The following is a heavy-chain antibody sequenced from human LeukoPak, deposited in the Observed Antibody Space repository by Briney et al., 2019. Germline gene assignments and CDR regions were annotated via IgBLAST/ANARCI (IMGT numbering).Heavy chain of an antibody. Sequence: GGSLRLSCAAPGFTFSSYGMHWVRQAPGKRLEWVGVIWYDGSNKYYADSVKGRFTISRDNSKNTLYLQMNSLRAEDTAVYYCARDLANYDSVTGSDYWGQGTLVTVSS. CDR2: IWYDGSNK. V-gene: IGHV3-33*01. D-gene: IGHD3-9*01. CDR1: GFTFSSYG. CDR3: ARDLANYDSVTGSDY. J-gene: IGHJ4*02.